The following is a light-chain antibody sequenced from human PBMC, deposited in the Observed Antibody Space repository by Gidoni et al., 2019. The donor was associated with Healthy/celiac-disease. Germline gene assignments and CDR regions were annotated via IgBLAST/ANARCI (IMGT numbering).Light chain of an antibody. V-gene: IGKV1-39*01. CDR3: QQSYSTLFT. CDR2: AAS. J-gene: IGKJ3*01. Sequence: DIQKTHSPSSLSASVGDRVTITCRASQSITSYLNWYQQKPGKAPKRLIYAASSLQSGVPSRFSGSGSGTDFTLTISSLQPEDFATYYCQQSYSTLFTFGPGTKV. CDR1: QSITSY.